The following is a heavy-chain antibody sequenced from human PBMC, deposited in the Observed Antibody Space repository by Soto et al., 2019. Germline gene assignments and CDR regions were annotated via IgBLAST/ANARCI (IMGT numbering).Heavy chain of an antibody. CDR1: GFIFSSYA. Sequence: PGGSLRLSCEASGFIFSSYAMNWVRQAPGKGLQWVSSITGSSDYTSYIASVKGRFTISRDNSKNTLYLQMNSLRAEDTAVYYCAKRRGAGGHFDYWGQGALVTVSS. CDR2: ITGSSDYT. V-gene: IGHV3-23*01. CDR3: AKRRGAGGHFDY. J-gene: IGHJ4*02. D-gene: IGHD2-15*01.